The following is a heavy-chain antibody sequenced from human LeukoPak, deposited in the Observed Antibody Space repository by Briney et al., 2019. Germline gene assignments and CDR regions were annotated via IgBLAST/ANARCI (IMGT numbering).Heavy chain of an antibody. Sequence: SETLSLTCTVSGGSISSGSYYWSWIRQPAGKGLEWIGRIYTSGSTNYNPSLKSRFTISEDTSKNQFSLKLSSVTAADTAVYYCARERYRAVAVDYWGQGTLVTVSS. V-gene: IGHV4-61*02. CDR2: IYTSGST. J-gene: IGHJ4*02. CDR1: GGSISSGSYY. D-gene: IGHD6-19*01. CDR3: ARERYRAVAVDY.